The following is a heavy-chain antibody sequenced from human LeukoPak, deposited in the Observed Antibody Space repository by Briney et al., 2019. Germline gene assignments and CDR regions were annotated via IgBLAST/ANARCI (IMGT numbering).Heavy chain of an antibody. CDR2: ITSDVSLT. J-gene: IGHJ3*02. CDR1: GFTFSNYW. D-gene: IGHD3-16*01. CDR3: ARDYAVGESFDI. V-gene: IGHV3-74*01. Sequence: GGSLRLSCAASGFTFSNYWMHWGRQAPGEGGGGVSRITSDVSLTSPADSVKGRFTISRDNSKNTLYLQMNSLRAADTAVYYCARDYAVGESFDIWGQGTLVTVSS.